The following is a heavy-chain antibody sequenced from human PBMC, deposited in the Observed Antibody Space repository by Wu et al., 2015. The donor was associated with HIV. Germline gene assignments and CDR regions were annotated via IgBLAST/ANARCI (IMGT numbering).Heavy chain of an antibody. CDR3: ARGGFLLWFGELSGWFDP. CDR2: INPNSGGT. Sequence: QVQLVQSGAEVKKPGASVKVSCKASGYTFTGYYIHWVRQAPGQGLEWMGWINPNSGGTNYAQKFQGRVTMTRDTSITTAYMELSRLKSDDTAVYCCARGGFLLWFGELSGWFDPWGQGTLVTVSS. CDR1: GYTFTGYY. D-gene: IGHD3-10*01. V-gene: IGHV1-2*02. J-gene: IGHJ5*02.